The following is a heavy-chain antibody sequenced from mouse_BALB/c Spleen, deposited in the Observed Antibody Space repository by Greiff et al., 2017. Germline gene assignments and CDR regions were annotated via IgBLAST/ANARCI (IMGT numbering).Heavy chain of an antibody. J-gene: IGHJ2*01. CDR1: GFSLTSYG. V-gene: IGHV2-9*02. D-gene: IGHD1-2*01. CDR3: ARDKNYYGYDYFDY. CDR2: IWAGGST. Sequence: VMLVESGPGLVAPSQSLSITCTVSGFSLTSYGVHWVRQPPGKGLEWLGVIWAGGSTNYNSALMSRLSISKDNSKSQVFLKMNSLQTDDTAMYYCARDKNYYGYDYFDYWGQGTTLTVSS.